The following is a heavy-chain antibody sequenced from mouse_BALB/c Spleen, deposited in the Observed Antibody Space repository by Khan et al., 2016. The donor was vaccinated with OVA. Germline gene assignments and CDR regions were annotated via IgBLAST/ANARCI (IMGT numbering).Heavy chain of an antibody. CDR2: INPYNDYT. J-gene: IGHJ3*01. Sequence: VQLKESGPELVKPGASVKMSCKASGYTFISYDMYWVKQKPGQGLEWIGYINPYNDYTKFNEKFKGKATLTSDKSSSTAYMELSSLTSEDSAVYYCARGVLRLQTGFAYWGQGTLVTVSA. CDR3: ARGVLRLQTGFAY. V-gene: IGHV1S136*01. CDR1: GYTFISYD. D-gene: IGHD3-2*02.